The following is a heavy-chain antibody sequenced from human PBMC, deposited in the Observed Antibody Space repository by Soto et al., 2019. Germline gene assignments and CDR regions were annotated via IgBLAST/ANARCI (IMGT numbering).Heavy chain of an antibody. Sequence: GESLKISCKGSGYSFTSYWIGWVRQMPGKGLEWMGIIYPGDSDTRYSPSFQGQVTISADKSISTAYLQWSSLKASDTAMYYCAGCSGGSCYYYYYGMDVWGQGTTVTVSS. CDR1: GYSFTSYW. D-gene: IGHD2-15*01. CDR2: IYPGDSDT. CDR3: AGCSGGSCYYYYYGMDV. V-gene: IGHV5-51*01. J-gene: IGHJ6*02.